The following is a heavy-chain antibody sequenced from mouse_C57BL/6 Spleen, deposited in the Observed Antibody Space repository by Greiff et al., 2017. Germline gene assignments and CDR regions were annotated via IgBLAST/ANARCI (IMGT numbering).Heavy chain of an antibody. CDR1: GYAFSSSW. V-gene: IGHV1-82*01. CDR3: ARSYDYDGGYYFDY. J-gene: IGHJ2*01. D-gene: IGHD2-4*01. CDR2: IYPGDGDT. Sequence: VKLMESGPELVKPGASVKISCKASGYAFSSSWMNWVKQRPGKGLEWIGRIYPGDGDTNYNGKFKGKATLTADKSSSTAYMQLSSLTSEDSAVYFCARSYDYDGGYYFDYWGQGTTLTVSS.